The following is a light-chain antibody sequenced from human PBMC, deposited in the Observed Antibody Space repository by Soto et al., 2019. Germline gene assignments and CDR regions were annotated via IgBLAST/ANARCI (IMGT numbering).Light chain of an antibody. CDR2: AAS. Sequence: DIQMTQSPSSLSASVGDRVTITCRASQGISNYLAWYQQKPGKVPKILIYAASTLQSGVSSRFSGSGSGTVFTLTISSLQPEDVATYYFQRYNSAPWAFGQGTKVEIK. J-gene: IGKJ1*01. CDR1: QGISNY. CDR3: QRYNSAPWA. V-gene: IGKV1-27*01.